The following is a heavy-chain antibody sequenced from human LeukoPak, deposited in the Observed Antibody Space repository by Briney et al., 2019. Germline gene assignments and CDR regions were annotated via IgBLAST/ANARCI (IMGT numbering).Heavy chain of an antibody. CDR3: ARDNYGFDY. CDR1: VFTFSTYA. D-gene: IGHD3-10*01. V-gene: IGHV3-30-3*01. Sequence: PGGSLRLSCAASVFTFSTYAMHWVRQAPGKGLEWVAVISYDGSNKYYADSVKGRFTISRDNSKNTLYLQMNSLRDEDTAVYYCARDNYGFDYWGQGTLVTVSS. CDR2: ISYDGSNK. J-gene: IGHJ4*02.